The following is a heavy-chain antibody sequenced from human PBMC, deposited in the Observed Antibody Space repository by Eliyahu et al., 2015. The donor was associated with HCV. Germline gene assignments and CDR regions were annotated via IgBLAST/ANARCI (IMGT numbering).Heavy chain of an antibody. D-gene: IGHD6-19*01. CDR1: GFSFSNHG. J-gene: IGHJ6*02. CDR2: ISAYNGNT. Sequence: QVQLVQSGAEVKESGASVXVSCKASGFSFSNHGFTWVRQAPGQGLQWMGWISAYNGNTNYAQKFQGRVTMTTDTSTSTAYMELRSLRFDDTAVYYCARGGSSGYYGMDVWGQGTTVTVSS. CDR3: ARGGSSGYYGMDV. V-gene: IGHV1-18*01.